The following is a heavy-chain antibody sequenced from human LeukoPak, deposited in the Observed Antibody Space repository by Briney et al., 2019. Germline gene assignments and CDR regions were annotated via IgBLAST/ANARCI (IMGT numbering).Heavy chain of an antibody. J-gene: IGHJ6*02. D-gene: IGHD2-2*01. CDR1: GYTFTGYY. V-gene: IGHV1-2*02. Sequence: ASVKVSCKASGYTFTGYYMHWVRQAPGQGLEWMGWINPNSGGTNYAQKFQGRVTMTRDTSISTAYMELSRLRSDDTAVYYCATIGYQLPSGYYYYGMDVWGQGTTVTVSS. CDR2: INPNSGGT. CDR3: ATIGYQLPSGYYYYGMDV.